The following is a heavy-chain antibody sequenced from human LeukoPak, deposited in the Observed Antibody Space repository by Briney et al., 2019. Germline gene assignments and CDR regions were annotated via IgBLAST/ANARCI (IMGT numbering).Heavy chain of an antibody. Sequence: SETLSLTCAVYGGSFSGYYWSWIRQPPGKGPEWIGEINHSGSTNYNPSLKSRVTISVDTSKNQFSLKLSSVTAADTAVYYCARAKSYQRWFDPWGQGTLVTVSS. V-gene: IGHV4-34*01. CDR3: ARAKSYQRWFDP. CDR2: INHSGST. J-gene: IGHJ5*02. D-gene: IGHD3-16*02. CDR1: GGSFSGYY.